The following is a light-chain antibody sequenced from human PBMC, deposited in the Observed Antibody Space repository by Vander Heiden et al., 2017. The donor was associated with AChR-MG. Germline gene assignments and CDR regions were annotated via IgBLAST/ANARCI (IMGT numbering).Light chain of an antibody. J-gene: IGKJ1*01. Sequence: DIQMTQSPSPLSASVGDRVTITCRARQSSSSYLNWYQQKPGKAPKLLIYAASSLQSGGPSRFSGSGSGTDFTLTISSLQPEDFATYYCRQSYSTPQTFGQGTKVEIK. CDR2: AAS. V-gene: IGKV1-39*01. CDR3: RQSYSTPQT. CDR1: QSSSSY.